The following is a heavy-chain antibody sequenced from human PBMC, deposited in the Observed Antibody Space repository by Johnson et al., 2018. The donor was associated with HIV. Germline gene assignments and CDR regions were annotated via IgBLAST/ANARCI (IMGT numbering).Heavy chain of an antibody. Sequence: QVQLVESGGGVVQPGMSLRLSCAASGFTFSSYAMHWVRQAPGKGLEWVAVISYDGSNKYYADSVKGRFTISRDNSKNTLYLQMNSLRAEDTAVYYCARSYCSGGSCRIHDAFEIWGQGTMVTVSS. CDR3: ARSYCSGGSCRIHDAFEI. D-gene: IGHD2-15*01. CDR1: GFTFSSYA. V-gene: IGHV3-30*04. CDR2: ISYDGSNK. J-gene: IGHJ3*02.